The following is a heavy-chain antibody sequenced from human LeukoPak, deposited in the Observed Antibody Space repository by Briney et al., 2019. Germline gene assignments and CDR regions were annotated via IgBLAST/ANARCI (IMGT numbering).Heavy chain of an antibody. CDR2: INHSGST. CDR1: GGSFSGYY. V-gene: IGHV4-34*01. J-gene: IGHJ5*02. Sequence: PSETLSLTCAVYGGSFSGYYWSWIRQPPGKGLEWIGEINHSGSTNYNPSLKSRVTISVDTSKNQFSLKLSSVTAADTAVYYCAALPDCSSTSCYGFDPWGQGTLVTVSS. D-gene: IGHD2-2*01. CDR3: AALPDCSSTSCYGFDP.